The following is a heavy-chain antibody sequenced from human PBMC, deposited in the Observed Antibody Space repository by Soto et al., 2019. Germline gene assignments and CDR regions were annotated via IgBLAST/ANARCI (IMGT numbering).Heavy chain of an antibody. Sequence: ASVKVSCKASGYTFTGYYMHWVRQAPGQGLEWMGWINPNSGGTNYAQKFQGWVTMTRDTSISTAYMELSRLRSDDTAVYYCARARTIFGVIDYYNGLDVWGQGSTVTVSS. CDR3: ARARTIFGVIDYYNGLDV. D-gene: IGHD3-3*01. J-gene: IGHJ6*02. CDR2: INPNSGGT. V-gene: IGHV1-2*04. CDR1: GYTFTGYY.